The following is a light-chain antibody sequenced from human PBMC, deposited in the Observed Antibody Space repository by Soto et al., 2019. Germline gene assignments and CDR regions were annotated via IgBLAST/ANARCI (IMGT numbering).Light chain of an antibody. CDR1: SSDVGAYNY. V-gene: IGLV2-8*01. Sequence: QSALTQPPSASGSPGQSVTISCTGTSSDVGAYNYVSWYQQHPGKAPKLMIYEVNKRPSGVPDRFSGSKSGNTASLTVSGLQAEDEADYYCSSYARRNEIFGGGTKLTVL. CDR2: EVN. J-gene: IGLJ2*01. CDR3: SSYARRNEI.